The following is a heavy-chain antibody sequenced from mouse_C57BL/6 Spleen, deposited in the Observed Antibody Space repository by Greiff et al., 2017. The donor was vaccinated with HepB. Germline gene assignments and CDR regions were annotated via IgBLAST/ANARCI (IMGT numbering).Heavy chain of an antibody. CDR1: GFTFSSYA. Sequence: EVQLVESGGGLVKPGGSLKLSCAASGFTFSSYAMSWVRQTPEKRLEWVATISDGGSYTYYPDNVKGRFPISRDNAKNNLYLQMSHLKSEDTAMYYCARESLANWDYFDYWGQGTTLTVSS. V-gene: IGHV5-4*01. D-gene: IGHD4-1*01. J-gene: IGHJ2*01. CDR3: ARESLANWDYFDY. CDR2: ISDGGSYT.